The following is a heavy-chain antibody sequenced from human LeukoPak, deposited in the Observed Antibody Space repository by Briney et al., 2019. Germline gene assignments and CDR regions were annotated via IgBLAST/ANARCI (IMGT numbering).Heavy chain of an antibody. D-gene: IGHD2-2*02. CDR3: ARPGADCGSAGCYTYPYYGLDV. J-gene: IGHJ6*02. CDR2: ISAYNGNT. CDR1: GYSFSGHG. V-gene: IGHV1-18*01. Sequence: ASVKVSCKASGYSFSGHGITWVRQAPGQGLEWMGWISAYNGNTKYAQNLQGRVTMTTDISTSTAYMEQRSLRSDDTAVYYCARPGADCGSAGCYTYPYYGLDVWGQGTTVTVSS.